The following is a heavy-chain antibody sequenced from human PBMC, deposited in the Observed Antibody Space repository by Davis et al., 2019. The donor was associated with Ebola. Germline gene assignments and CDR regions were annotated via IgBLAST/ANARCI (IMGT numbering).Heavy chain of an antibody. Sequence: PSETLSLTCAVYGGSFSGYYWSWIRQPPGKGLEWIGEINHSGSTNYNPSLKSRVTISVDTSKNQFSLKLSSVTAADTAVYYCARENYYYDSSGGLFDYWGQGTLVTVSS. CDR3: ARENYYYDSSGGLFDY. V-gene: IGHV4-34*01. CDR2: INHSGST. J-gene: IGHJ4*02. D-gene: IGHD3-22*01. CDR1: GGSFSGYY.